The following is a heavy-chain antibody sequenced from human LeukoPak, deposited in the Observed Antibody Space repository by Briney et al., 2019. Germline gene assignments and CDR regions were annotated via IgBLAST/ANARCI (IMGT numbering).Heavy chain of an antibody. D-gene: IGHD4-17*01. Sequence: PGGSLRLSCAASGFTFSSYAMSWVRQAPGKGLEWVSVIYSGGSTYYADSVKGRFTISRDNSKNTLYLQMNSLRAEDTAVYYCARGDYGDYRGAFDVWGQGTMVTVSS. J-gene: IGHJ3*01. CDR2: IYSGGST. V-gene: IGHV3-53*01. CDR3: ARGDYGDYRGAFDV. CDR1: GFTFSSYA.